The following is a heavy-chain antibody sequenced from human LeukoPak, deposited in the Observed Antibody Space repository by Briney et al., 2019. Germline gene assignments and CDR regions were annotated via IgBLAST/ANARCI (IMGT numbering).Heavy chain of an antibody. Sequence: ASVKVFCKASGYTFTGYYMHWVRQAPGQGLEWMGWIYPNTGATKYAQKFQGRVTMTRDTSISTAYMELSSLRSEDTAVYYCATESHYYDSSGPTPSWFDPWGQGTLVTVSS. CDR1: GYTFTGYY. V-gene: IGHV1-2*02. CDR2: IYPNTGAT. CDR3: ATESHYYDSSGPTPSWFDP. J-gene: IGHJ5*02. D-gene: IGHD3-22*01.